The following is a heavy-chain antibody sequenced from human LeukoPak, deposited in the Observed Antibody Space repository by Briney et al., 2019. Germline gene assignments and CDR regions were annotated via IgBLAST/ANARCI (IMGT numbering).Heavy chain of an antibody. J-gene: IGHJ4*02. CDR3: AGEAWGSSCSDY. V-gene: IGHV1-3*01. Sequence: ASVKVSCKTSGFTFTSYAMHWVRQAPGQSLEWMGWINAGNGNTKYAQKFQDRVTITRDTSASTAYMELSSLRSEDTAVYYCAGEAWGSSCSDYWGQGTLVTVSP. D-gene: IGHD6-13*01. CDR2: INAGNGNT. CDR1: GFTFTSYA.